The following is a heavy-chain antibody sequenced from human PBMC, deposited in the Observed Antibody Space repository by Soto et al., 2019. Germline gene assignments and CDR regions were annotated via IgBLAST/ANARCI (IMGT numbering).Heavy chain of an antibody. CDR2: IYYSGST. CDR3: ARAKRNRSIGRYYFDY. V-gene: IGHV4-31*03. J-gene: IGHJ4*02. D-gene: IGHD1-1*01. Sequence: QVQLQESGPGLVKPSQTLSLTCTVSGGSISSGGYYWSWIRQHPGKGLEWIGYIYYSGSTYYNPSLKSRVTISVDTSKIQFSLKLSSVTASDTAVYYCARAKRNRSIGRYYFDYWGQGTLVTVSS. CDR1: GGSISSGGYY.